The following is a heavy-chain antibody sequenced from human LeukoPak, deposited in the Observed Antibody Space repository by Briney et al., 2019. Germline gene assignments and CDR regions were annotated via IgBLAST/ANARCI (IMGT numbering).Heavy chain of an antibody. Sequence: QTSQTLSLTCAVSGGSISSGGYSWSWIRQPPGKGLEWIGYIYHSGSTSYNPSLKSRVTISIDTSKNQFSLKLSSVTAADTAVYFCARGVYYYDSGSYHNVLWWFDPWGQGTLVTVSS. D-gene: IGHD3-10*01. CDR2: IYHSGST. CDR1: GGSISSGGYS. CDR3: ARGVYYYDSGSYHNVLWWFDP. V-gene: IGHV4-30-2*01. J-gene: IGHJ5*02.